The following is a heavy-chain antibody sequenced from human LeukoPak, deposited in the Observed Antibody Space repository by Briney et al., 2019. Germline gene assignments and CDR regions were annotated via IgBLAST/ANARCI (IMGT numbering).Heavy chain of an antibody. CDR3: AKGPHRDY. V-gene: IGHV3-23*01. J-gene: IGHJ4*02. Sequence: PGGSLRLSCAASGFTFSNYAMSWVRQAPGKGLEWVSSLNGRGDSPYYADSVKGRLTISRDNSKNTLYLQMHSLRVEDTAVYYCAKGPHRDYWGQGTLLTVSS. CDR2: LNGRGDSP. CDR1: GFTFSNYA.